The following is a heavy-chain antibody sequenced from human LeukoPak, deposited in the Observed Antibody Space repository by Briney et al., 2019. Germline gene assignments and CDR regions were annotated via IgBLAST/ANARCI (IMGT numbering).Heavy chain of an antibody. Sequence: SETLSLTCTVSGGSTSNYYWSWIRQPPGKGLEWLGYIFYSGSTNYNPSLKSRVTISVDTSRNQFSLKLTSVTAADTAVYYCARTSIFGVVRFDPWGQGTLVTVSS. CDR2: IFYSGST. J-gene: IGHJ5*02. D-gene: IGHD3-3*02. V-gene: IGHV4-59*08. CDR3: ARTSIFGVVRFDP. CDR1: GGSTSNYY.